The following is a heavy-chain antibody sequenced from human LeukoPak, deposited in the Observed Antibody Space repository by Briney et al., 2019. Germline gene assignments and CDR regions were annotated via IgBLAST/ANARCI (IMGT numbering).Heavy chain of an antibody. J-gene: IGHJ3*01. D-gene: IGHD2-15*01. CDR1: GFIFSDFG. CDR2: IWYDGSNK. V-gene: IGHV3-33*06. Sequence: GGSLRLSCAASGFIFSDFGMHWVRQAPGKGLEWMAIIWYDGSNKYYADSVKGRFTISRDNSQNTMYLQMNSLRAEDSAVYYCAKATCSGASCFSNSRDAFDVWGQGTMVTVSS. CDR3: AKATCSGASCFSNSRDAFDV.